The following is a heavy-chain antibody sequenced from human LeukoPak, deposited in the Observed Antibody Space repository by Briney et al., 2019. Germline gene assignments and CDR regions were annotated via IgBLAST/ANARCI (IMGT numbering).Heavy chain of an antibody. CDR2: IYTSGST. V-gene: IGHV4-4*07. J-gene: IGHJ4*02. CDR3: ARLRFWSGYYDFDY. Sequence: SQTLSLTCTVSGGSISSYYWSWIRQPAGKGLEWIGRIYTSGSTNYNPSLKSRVTMSVDTSKNQFSLKLSSVTAADTAVYYCARLRFWSGYYDFDYWGQGTLVTVSS. D-gene: IGHD3-3*01. CDR1: GGSISSYY.